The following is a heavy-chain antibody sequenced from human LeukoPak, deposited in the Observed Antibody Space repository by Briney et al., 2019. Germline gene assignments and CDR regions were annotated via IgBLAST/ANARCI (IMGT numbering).Heavy chain of an antibody. D-gene: IGHD3-10*01. J-gene: IGHJ6*03. CDR2: INHSGST. Sequence: SETLSLTCAVYGGSFSGYYWSWIRQPPGKGLEWIGEINHSGSTNYNPSLKSRVTISVDTSKNQFSLKLSSVTAADTAVYYCAKVTIVRGVIKPLYYYYYYMDVWGKGTTVTISS. V-gene: IGHV4-34*01. CDR3: AKVTIVRGVIKPLYYYYYYMDV. CDR1: GGSFSGYY.